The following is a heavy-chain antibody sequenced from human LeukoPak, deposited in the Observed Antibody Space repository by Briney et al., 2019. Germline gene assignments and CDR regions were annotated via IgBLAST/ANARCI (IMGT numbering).Heavy chain of an antibody. D-gene: IGHD6-19*01. CDR3: ARGVGSGWYNLFDP. V-gene: IGHV1-2*02. J-gene: IGHJ5*02. Sequence: ASVKVSCKASGYTFTGYYMHWVRQAPGQGLEWMGWINPNSGGTNYAQKFQGRVTMTRDTSISTAYMELSRLRSDNTAVYYCARGVGSGWYNLFDPWGQGTLVTVSS. CDR2: INPNSGGT. CDR1: GYTFTGYY.